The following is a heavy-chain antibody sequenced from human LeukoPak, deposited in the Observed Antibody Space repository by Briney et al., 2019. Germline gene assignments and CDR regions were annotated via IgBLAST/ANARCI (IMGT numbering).Heavy chain of an antibody. CDR3: ARLKKIDQIDY. V-gene: IGHV4-39*01. CDR1: GGSISSSSYY. Sequence: PSETLSLTCTVSGGSISSSSYYWGWIRQPPGKGREWIGSIYYSGSTYYSPSLKSRVTISVDTSKNQFSLKLSSVTAADTAVYYCARLKKIDQIDYWGQGTLVTVSS. CDR2: IYYSGST. D-gene: IGHD3-22*01. J-gene: IGHJ4*02.